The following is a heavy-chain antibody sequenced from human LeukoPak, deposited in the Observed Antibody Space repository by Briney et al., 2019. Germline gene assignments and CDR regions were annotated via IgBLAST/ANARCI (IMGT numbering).Heavy chain of an antibody. D-gene: IGHD2-2*01. J-gene: IGHJ2*01. Sequence: ASVKVSCKASGYTFTSYGISWVRQAPGQGLEWMGWISAYNDNTNYAQKLQGRVTMTTDTSTSTAYMDLRSLRSDDTAVYYCARTCSTSSPYWYFDLWGRGTLVTVSS. CDR1: GYTFTSYG. CDR3: ARTCSTSSPYWYFDL. V-gene: IGHV1-18*01. CDR2: ISAYNDNT.